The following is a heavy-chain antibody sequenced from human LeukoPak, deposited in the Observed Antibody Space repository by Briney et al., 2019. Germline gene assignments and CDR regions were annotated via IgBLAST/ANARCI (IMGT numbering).Heavy chain of an antibody. J-gene: IGHJ5*02. CDR1: GFTFSGYG. V-gene: IGHV3-30*18. CDR3: AKTASGSYYRFDP. CDR2: ISYDGSNK. D-gene: IGHD1-26*01. Sequence: GGSLRLSCAASGFTFSGYGMHWVRQAPGKGLEWVAVISYDGSNKYYADSVKGRFTISRDNSKNTLYLQMNSLRAEDTAVYYCAKTASGSYYRFDPWGQGTLVTVSS.